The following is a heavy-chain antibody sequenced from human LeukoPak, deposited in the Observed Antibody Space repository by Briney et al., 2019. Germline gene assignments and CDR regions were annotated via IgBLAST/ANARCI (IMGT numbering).Heavy chain of an antibody. CDR1: GFTFSSYA. Sequence: GSLRLSCAASGFTFSSYAISWVRQAPGKGLERGSAISGSGGSTYYADSVKGRFTISRDNSKNTLYLQMNSLRAEDTAVYYCAKDRRIAVAGTVIDYWGQGTLVTVSS. D-gene: IGHD6-19*01. CDR3: AKDRRIAVAGTVIDY. V-gene: IGHV3-23*01. CDR2: ISGSGGST. J-gene: IGHJ4*02.